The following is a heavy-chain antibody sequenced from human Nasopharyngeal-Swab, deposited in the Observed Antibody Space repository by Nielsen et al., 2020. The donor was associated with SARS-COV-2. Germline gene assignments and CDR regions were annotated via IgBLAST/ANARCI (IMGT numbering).Heavy chain of an antibody. V-gene: IGHV3-11*04. CDR1: GFSFSDYH. CDR2: ISGSGGTI. Sequence: GGSLRLSCAASGFSFSDYHMDWVRQAPGKGLEYISYISGSGGTIYYGDSMKGRFTISRDNAKNSLYLQMNSLRAEDTAVYYCARDRANWDFDYWGQGTLVTVSS. J-gene: IGHJ4*02. CDR3: ARDRANWDFDY. D-gene: IGHD7-27*01.